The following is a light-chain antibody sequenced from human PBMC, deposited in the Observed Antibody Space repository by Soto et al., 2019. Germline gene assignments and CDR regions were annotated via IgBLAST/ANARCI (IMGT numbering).Light chain of an antibody. CDR2: DAS. V-gene: IGKV3-11*01. J-gene: IGKJ3*01. Sequence: EVVLTQSPATLSLSPGERATLSCTASQSVTTYLAWYQQKPGQAPRLLIYDASTRATGIQARFSGSGSGTDFTLTISSLEPEDFAVYYCQPRSNWPLVVTFGPGAKVDIK. CDR1: QSVTTY. CDR3: QPRSNWPLVVT.